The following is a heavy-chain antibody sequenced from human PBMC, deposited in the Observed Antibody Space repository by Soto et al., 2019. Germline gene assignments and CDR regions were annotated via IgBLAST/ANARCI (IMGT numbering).Heavy chain of an antibody. CDR3: AREVSGTGAFDY. Sequence: QVQLGQSGPGLVKPSQTLSLTCKISGGSITSTNHYWSWIRQSPREGLEWIGYIFDSGTTHYNPALKGRVTILGDTAQSQFSLTMHSVTVADSAVDDCAREVSGTGAFDYWGRGTLVTVSS. D-gene: IGHD2-8*02. CDR2: IFDSGTT. CDR1: GGSITSTNHY. V-gene: IGHV4-31*02. J-gene: IGHJ4*02.